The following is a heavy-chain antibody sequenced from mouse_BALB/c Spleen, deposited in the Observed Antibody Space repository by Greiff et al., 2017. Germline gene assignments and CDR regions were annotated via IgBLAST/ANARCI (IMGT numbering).Heavy chain of an antibody. Sequence: EVQRVESGPELVKPGASVKMSCKASGYTFTSYVMHWVKQKPGQGLEWIGYINPYNDGTKYNEKFKGKATLTSDKSSSTAYMELSSLTSEDSAVYYCARRYGSSYGYAMDYWGQGTSVTVSS. CDR2: INPYNDGT. CDR3: ARRYGSSYGYAMDY. CDR1: GYTFTSYV. V-gene: IGHV1-14*01. J-gene: IGHJ4*01. D-gene: IGHD1-1*01.